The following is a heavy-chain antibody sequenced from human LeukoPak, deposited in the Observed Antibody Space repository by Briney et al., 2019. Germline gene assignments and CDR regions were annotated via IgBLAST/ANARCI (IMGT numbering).Heavy chain of an antibody. V-gene: IGHV4-34*01. CDR3: ARGRFHLYYYGSGSFRYYFDY. CDR1: GGSFSGYY. D-gene: IGHD3-10*01. J-gene: IGHJ4*02. CDR2: INHSGST. Sequence: PSETLSLTCAVYGGSFSGYYWSWIRQPPGKGLEWIGEINHSGSTNYNPSLKSRVTISVDTSKNQFSLKLSSVTAADTAVYYCARGRFHLYYYGSGSFRYYFDYWGQGTLVTVSS.